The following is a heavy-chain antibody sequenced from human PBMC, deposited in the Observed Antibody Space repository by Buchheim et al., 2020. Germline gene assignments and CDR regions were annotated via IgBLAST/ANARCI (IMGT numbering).Heavy chain of an antibody. J-gene: IGHJ6*03. CDR2: ISYDGSNK. CDR1: GFTFSSYG. Sequence: QVQLVESGGGVVQPGRSLRLSCAASGFTFSSYGMHWVRQAPGKGLEWVAVISYDGSNKYYADSVKGRFTISRDNSKNTLYLQMNSLRAEDTAVYYCAKEPITMVREKPPRSTYYYYYYMDVWGKGTT. D-gene: IGHD3-10*01. V-gene: IGHV3-30*18. CDR3: AKEPITMVREKPPRSTYYYYYYMDV.